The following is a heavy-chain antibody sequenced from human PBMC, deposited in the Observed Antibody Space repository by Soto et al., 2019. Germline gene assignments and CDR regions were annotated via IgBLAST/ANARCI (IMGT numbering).Heavy chain of an antibody. CDR1: GGTFSTSL. D-gene: IGHD3-22*01. V-gene: IGHV1-69*01. J-gene: IGHJ4*02. CDR3: ARGYTDYDDHSYYVDS. CDR2: IIPIFGTP. Sequence: QVQLVQSGAEVKKPGSSVKVSCKASGGTFSTSLISWVRQAPGQGLEWMGGIIPIFGTPTYAQKFQGRVTITADESTSTVYMELNSLRSEDTAMYYCARGYTDYDDHSYYVDSWGQGTEVTVSS.